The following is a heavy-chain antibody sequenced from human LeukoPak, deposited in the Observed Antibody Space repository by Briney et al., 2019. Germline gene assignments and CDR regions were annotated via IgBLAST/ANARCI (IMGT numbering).Heavy chain of an antibody. CDR3: ARHVGLRYFDWLGRYYYYMDV. J-gene: IGHJ6*03. CDR1: GYSFTSYW. CDR2: IYPGDSDT. D-gene: IGHD3-9*01. Sequence: GESLKISCKGSGYSFTSYWIGWVRQMPGKGLEWMGIIYPGDSDTRYSPSFQGQVTISADKSIRTAYLQWSSLKASDTAMYYCARHVGLRYFDWLGRYYYYMDVWGKGTTVTVSS. V-gene: IGHV5-51*01.